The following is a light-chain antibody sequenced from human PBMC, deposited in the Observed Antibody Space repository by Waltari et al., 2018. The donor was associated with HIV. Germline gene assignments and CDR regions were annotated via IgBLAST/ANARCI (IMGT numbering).Light chain of an antibody. J-gene: IGLJ3*02. CDR2: EVT. CDR3: SSFTSSSTVV. Sequence: QSALTQPPSVSGSPGQSVTISCTGTSSDVGSYNLVSWYQQSPGTAPKLMVYEVTYQHSGVPERFSGSKSGNTASLTISGLQAEDEADYYCSSFTSSSTVVFGGGTKLTVL. V-gene: IGLV2-18*02. CDR1: SSDVGSYNL.